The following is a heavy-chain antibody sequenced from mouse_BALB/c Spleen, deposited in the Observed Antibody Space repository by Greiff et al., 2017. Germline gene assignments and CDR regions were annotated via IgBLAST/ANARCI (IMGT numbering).Heavy chain of an antibody. D-gene: IGHD1-1*02. CDR3: ASDYGKHGMAY. CDR2: ISSGGSYT. CDR1: GFTFSSYG. Sequence: VQLKQSGGDLVKPGGSLKLSCAASGFTFSSYGMSWVRQTPDKRLEWVATISSGGSYTYYPDSVKGRFTISRDNAKNTLYLQMSSLKSEDTAMYYCASDYGKHGMAYWGEGNLGTVS. V-gene: IGHV5-6*01. J-gene: IGHJ3*01.